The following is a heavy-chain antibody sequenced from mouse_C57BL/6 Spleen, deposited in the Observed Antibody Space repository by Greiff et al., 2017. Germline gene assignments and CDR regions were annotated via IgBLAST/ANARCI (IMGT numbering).Heavy chain of an antibody. CDR3: ARRRLYSSCGGYAMDY. CDR1: GFTFSDYY. CDR2: ISNGGGST. Sequence: EVMLVESGGGLVQPGGSLKLSCAASGFTFSDYYMYWVRQTPGKRLEWVAYISNGGGSTYYPDTVKGRFTISRDNAKNTLYLQMSRLKSEDTAMYYYARRRLYSSCGGYAMDYWGQGTSVTVSS. J-gene: IGHJ4*01. D-gene: IGHD1-1*01. V-gene: IGHV5-12*01.